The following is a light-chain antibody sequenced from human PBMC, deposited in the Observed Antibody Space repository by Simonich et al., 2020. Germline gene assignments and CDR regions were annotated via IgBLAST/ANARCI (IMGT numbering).Light chain of an antibody. CDR2: AAS. Sequence: DIQMTQSPSSLSASVGDRVTITCRASQGISSYLAWYQQKPGKAPKLLIYAASTLQSGVPSRFSGSGSGTEFTLTISSLQPEDFATYYCQQYNSYSTFGGGTKVEIK. J-gene: IGKJ4*01. CDR3: QQYNSYST. V-gene: IGKV1-9*01. CDR1: QGISSY.